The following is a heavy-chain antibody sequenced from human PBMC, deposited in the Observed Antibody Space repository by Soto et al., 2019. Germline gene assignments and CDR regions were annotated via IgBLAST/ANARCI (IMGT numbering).Heavy chain of an antibody. V-gene: IGHV4-59*01. CDR3: ARLYDFWSGYPDVFDF. J-gene: IGHJ3*01. CDR1: GGSISSYY. D-gene: IGHD3-3*01. Sequence: SETLSLTCTVSGGSISSYYWSWIRQPPGKGLEWIGYIYYSGSTNYNPSLKSRVTISVETSKNQFSLKLSSVTAADTAVYYCARLYDFWSGYPDVFDFWGQGSMVT. CDR2: IYYSGST.